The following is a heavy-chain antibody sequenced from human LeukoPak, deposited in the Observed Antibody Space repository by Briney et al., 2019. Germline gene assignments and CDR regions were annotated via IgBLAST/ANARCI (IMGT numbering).Heavy chain of an antibody. CDR3: ARDSPYIVVVLGSPHMYMDV. J-gene: IGHJ6*03. CDR1: GGSISNYH. V-gene: IGHV4-4*07. D-gene: IGHD2-15*01. Sequence: SETLSLTCSVSGGSISNYHWSWIRQSAGKGLEWIGRIYSGGNTDYNPSLKSRVTMSVDTSMRQISLQLNSVTAADTAVYYCARDSPYIVVVLGSPHMYMDVWGKGTTVTVSS. CDR2: IYSGGNT.